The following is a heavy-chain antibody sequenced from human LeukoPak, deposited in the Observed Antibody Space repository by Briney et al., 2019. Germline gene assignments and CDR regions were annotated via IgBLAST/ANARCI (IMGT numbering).Heavy chain of an antibody. CDR1: GFTFSRYW. Sequence: GGSLKLSCAASGFTFSRYWMHWVRQAPGKGLVWVSRINSDGSSTNYADSVKGRFTISRDNAKNTLYLQMNSLRVEDTAVYYCASSSGGFNWFDPWGQGTLVTVSS. CDR2: INSDGSST. V-gene: IGHV3-74*01. CDR3: ASSSGGFNWFDP. J-gene: IGHJ5*02. D-gene: IGHD3-22*01.